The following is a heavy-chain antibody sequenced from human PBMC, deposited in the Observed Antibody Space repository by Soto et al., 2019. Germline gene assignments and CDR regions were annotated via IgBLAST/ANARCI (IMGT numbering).Heavy chain of an antibody. D-gene: IGHD2-15*01. CDR3: ARASRGYCSGGSCYHPFDY. J-gene: IGHJ4*02. CDR2: IIPIFGTA. V-gene: IGHV1-69*12. Sequence: QVQLVQSGAEVKKPGSSVKVSCKASGGTFSSYAISWVRQAPGQGLEWMGGIIPIFGTANYAQKFQGRVTITADESTSTAYMELSSVRSEDTAGYYCARASRGYCSGGSCYHPFDYWGQGTLVTVSS. CDR1: GGTFSSYA.